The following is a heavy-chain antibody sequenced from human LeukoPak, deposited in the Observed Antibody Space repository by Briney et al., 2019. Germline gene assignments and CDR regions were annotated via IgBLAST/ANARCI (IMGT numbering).Heavy chain of an antibody. CDR3: ARRLDSSGYDKYNWFDP. CDR1: GGSISSYY. D-gene: IGHD3-22*01. J-gene: IGHJ5*02. V-gene: IGHV4-4*07. CDR2: IYTSGST. Sequence: SETLSLTCTVSGGSISSYYWSWIRQPAGKGLEWIGRIYTSGSTNYNPSLKSRVTMSVDTSKNQFSLKLSSVTAADTAVYHCARRLDSSGYDKYNWFDPWGQGTLVTVSS.